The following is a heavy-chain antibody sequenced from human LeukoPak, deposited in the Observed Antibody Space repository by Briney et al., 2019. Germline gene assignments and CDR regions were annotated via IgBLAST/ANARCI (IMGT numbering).Heavy chain of an antibody. CDR3: AKGYHYYDSSGYSSEPFDY. CDR1: GFTFSSYA. CDR2: ISGSGGST. J-gene: IGHJ4*02. V-gene: IGHV3-23*01. Sequence: GGSLRLSCAASGFTFSSYAMSWVRQAPGKGLEWVSAISGSGGSTYYADSVKGRFTISRDNSKNTLYLQMNSLRAEDTAVYYCAKGYHYYDSSGYSSEPFDYWGQGTQVIVSS. D-gene: IGHD3-22*01.